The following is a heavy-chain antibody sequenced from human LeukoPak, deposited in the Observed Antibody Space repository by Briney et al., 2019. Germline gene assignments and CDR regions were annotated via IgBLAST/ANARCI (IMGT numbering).Heavy chain of an antibody. CDR2: IYTSGST. J-gene: IGHJ3*02. D-gene: IGHD3-10*01. CDR1: GGSISSYY. V-gene: IGHV4-4*07. CDR3: ARVLLVRGFDAFDI. Sequence: SETLSLTCTVSGGSISSYYWSWIRQPAGKGLEWIGRIYTSGSTNYNPSLKSRVTMSVDTSKNQFSLKLSSVTAADTAVYYCARVLLVRGFDAFDIWGQGTMVTVSS.